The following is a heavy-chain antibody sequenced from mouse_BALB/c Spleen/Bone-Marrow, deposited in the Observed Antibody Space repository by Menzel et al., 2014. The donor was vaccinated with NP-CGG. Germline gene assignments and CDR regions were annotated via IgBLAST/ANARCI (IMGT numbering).Heavy chain of an antibody. Sequence: GGVVQPGGSRKLSCAASGFNFSDYGMAWVRLAPGKGPEWVAFISNLAYSIYYADTVTGRFTISRENAKNTLYLEMSSLRFEDTAMYYCTRDRGYDGGYYFDYWGQGTTLTGSS. CDR1: GFNFSDYG. J-gene: IGHJ2*01. D-gene: IGHD2-2*01. CDR3: TRDRGYDGGYYFDY. CDR2: ISNLAYSI. V-gene: IGHV5-15*02.